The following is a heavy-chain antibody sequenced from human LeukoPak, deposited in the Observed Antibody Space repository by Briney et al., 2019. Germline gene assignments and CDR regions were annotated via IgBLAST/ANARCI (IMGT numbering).Heavy chain of an antibody. CDR1: GYTFTSYG. Sequence: ASVKVSCKASGYTFTSYGISWVRQAPGQGLEWMGWISAYNGNTNYAQKLQGRVTMTTDTSTSTAYVELRSLRSDDTAVYYCARDSSSWYGVYFDYWGQGTLVTVSS. V-gene: IGHV1-18*01. CDR2: ISAYNGNT. J-gene: IGHJ4*02. D-gene: IGHD6-13*01. CDR3: ARDSSSWYGVYFDY.